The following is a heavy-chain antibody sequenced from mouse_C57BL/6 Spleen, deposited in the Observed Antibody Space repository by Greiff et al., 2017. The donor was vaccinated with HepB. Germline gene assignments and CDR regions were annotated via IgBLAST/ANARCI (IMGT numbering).Heavy chain of an antibody. Sequence: EVQLVESGGGLVQPKGSLKLSCAASGFSFNTYAMNWVRQAPGKGLEWVARIRSKSNNYATYYADSVKDRFTISRDDSESMLYLQMNNLKTEDTALYYCVRRGGNYEFAYWGQGTLVTVSA. CDR2: IRSKSNNYAT. CDR1: GFSFNTYA. V-gene: IGHV10-1*01. CDR3: VRRGGNYEFAY. J-gene: IGHJ3*01. D-gene: IGHD2-1*01.